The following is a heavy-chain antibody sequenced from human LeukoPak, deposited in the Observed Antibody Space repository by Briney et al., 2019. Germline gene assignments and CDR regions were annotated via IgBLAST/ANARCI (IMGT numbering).Heavy chain of an antibody. D-gene: IGHD3-10*01. V-gene: IGHV1-69*13. CDR2: IIPIFGTA. CDR1: GGTFSSYA. CDR3: ARGLGSGSYYGY. Sequence: AASVTVSCTASGGTFSSYAISWVRQAPGQGLEWMGGIIPIFGTANYAQKFQGRVTITADESTSTAYMELSSLRSEDTAVYYCARGLGSGSYYGYWGQGTLVTVSS. J-gene: IGHJ4*02.